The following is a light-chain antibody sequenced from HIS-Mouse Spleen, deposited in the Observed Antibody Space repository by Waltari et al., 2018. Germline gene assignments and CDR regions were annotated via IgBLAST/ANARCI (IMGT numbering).Light chain of an antibody. V-gene: IGLV2-14*03. CDR3: SSYTSSSTLV. Sequence: QSALTQPASVSGSPGPSLTICCTGTRSDVGGYNFVSCYQHHPGKAPKLMLYAVSNRPSGVSNRFSGSKSGNTASLTISGLQAEDEADYYCSSYTSSSTLVFGGGTKLTVL. CDR2: AVS. J-gene: IGLJ2*01. CDR1: RSDVGGYNF.